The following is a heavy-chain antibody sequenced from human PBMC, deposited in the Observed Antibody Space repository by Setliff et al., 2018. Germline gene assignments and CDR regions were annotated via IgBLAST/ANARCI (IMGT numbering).Heavy chain of an antibody. J-gene: IGHJ4*02. CDR1: GYTFTTYG. V-gene: IGHV1-18*01. CDR2: ISA. Sequence: ASVKVSCKASGYTFTTYGISWLRQAPGQGLEWMGWISAYAQKFQGRATMTTDTSTSTAYMELRSLRSDDTAVYYCARGPLDFVVVPAAAKFDYWGQGTLVTVSS. D-gene: IGHD2-2*01. CDR3: ARGPLDFVVVPAAAKFDY.